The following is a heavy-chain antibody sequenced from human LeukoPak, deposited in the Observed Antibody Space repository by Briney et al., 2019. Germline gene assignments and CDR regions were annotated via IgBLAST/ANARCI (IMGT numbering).Heavy chain of an antibody. CDR1: GFTFSSYS. Sequence: GGSLRLSCAASGFTFSSYSMNWVRQAPGKGLEWVSSISSSSSYIYYEDSVKGRFTISRDNAKNSLYLQMNSLRAEDTAVYYCARWGSGSYDYWGQGTLVTVSS. CDR3: ARWGSGSYDY. V-gene: IGHV3-21*01. J-gene: IGHJ4*02. CDR2: ISSSSSYI. D-gene: IGHD3-10*01.